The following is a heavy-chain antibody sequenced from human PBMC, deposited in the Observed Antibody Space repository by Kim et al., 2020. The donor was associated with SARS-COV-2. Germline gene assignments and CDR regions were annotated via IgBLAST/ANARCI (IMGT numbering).Heavy chain of an antibody. CDR2: IDWEGDE. CDR3: AHGRSNSLSVAGRVHYYYGMDV. D-gene: IGHD4-4*01. Sequence: SGPTLVKSTQTLTLTCTFSGFSLSTSGMSVSWIRQPPGKALEWLALIDWEGDEYYSTSLKPRLTISKDTSKNQVVLTLTNMDPVDTATYYCAHGRSNSLSVAGRVHYYYGMDVWGQGTTVAVSS. V-gene: IGHV2-70*13. J-gene: IGHJ6*02. CDR1: GFSLSTSGMS.